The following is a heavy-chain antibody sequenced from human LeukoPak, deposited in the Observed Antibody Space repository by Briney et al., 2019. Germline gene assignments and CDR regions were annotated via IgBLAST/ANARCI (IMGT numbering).Heavy chain of an antibody. CDR2: ISAYNGNT. CDR1: GYTFTSYG. J-gene: IGHJ5*02. D-gene: IGHD3-10*01. V-gene: IGHV1-18*01. Sequence: ASVKVSCKASGYTFTSYGISWVRQAPGQGLEWMGWISAYNGNTNYAQKLQGRVTMTRDTSTSTVYMELSSLRSEDTAVYYCAKGYYGSGSYYNPNNWFDPWGQGTLVTVSS. CDR3: AKGYYGSGSYYNPNNWFDP.